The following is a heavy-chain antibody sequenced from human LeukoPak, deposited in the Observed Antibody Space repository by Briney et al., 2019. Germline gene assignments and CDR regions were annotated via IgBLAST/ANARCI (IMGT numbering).Heavy chain of an antibody. CDR2: IASDGSST. V-gene: IGHV3-74*01. CDR1: GFTFSSYW. CDR3: ARGGGLDV. J-gene: IGHJ6*02. D-gene: IGHD3-16*01. Sequence: PGESLRLSCAASGFTFSSYWMNWVCQAPGKGLVWVSRIASDGSSTTYADSVKGRFSISRDNAKNTLYLQMSNLRAEDTAVYFCARGGGLDVWGQGATVTVSS.